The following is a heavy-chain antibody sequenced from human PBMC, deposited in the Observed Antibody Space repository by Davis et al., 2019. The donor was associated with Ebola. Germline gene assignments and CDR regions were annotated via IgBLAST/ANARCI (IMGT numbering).Heavy chain of an antibody. J-gene: IGHJ4*02. V-gene: IGHV3-23*01. CDR1: GFIFRNYV. CDR3: VKDDISDGWYVIDN. CDR2: FGTGGDT. D-gene: IGHD6-19*01. Sequence: GESLKISCETSGFIFRNYVMSWVRQAPGKGLEWVSTFGTGGDTYYADSVKGRFAISRDNSRGTLYLQMNSLRPEDTAFYYCVKDDISDGWYVIDNWGQGTLVTVSS.